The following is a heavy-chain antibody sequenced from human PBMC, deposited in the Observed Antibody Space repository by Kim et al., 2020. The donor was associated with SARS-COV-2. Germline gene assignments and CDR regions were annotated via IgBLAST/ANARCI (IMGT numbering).Heavy chain of an antibody. D-gene: IGHD3-3*01. CDR3: AKVIDLDFWSGEDY. Sequence: GGSLRLSCAASGFTFSSYGMHWVRQAPGKGLEWVAVISYDGSNKYYADSVKGRFTISRDNSKNTLYLQMNSLRAGDTAVYYCAKVIDLDFWSGEDYWGQG. CDR2: ISYDGSNK. CDR1: GFTFSSYG. J-gene: IGHJ4*02. V-gene: IGHV3-30*18.